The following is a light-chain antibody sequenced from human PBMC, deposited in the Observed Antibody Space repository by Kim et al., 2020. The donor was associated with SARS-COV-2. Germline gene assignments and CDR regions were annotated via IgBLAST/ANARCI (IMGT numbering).Light chain of an antibody. J-gene: IGLJ3*02. CDR3: ETRDSNTHWV. V-gene: IGLV4-60*03. CDR1: SGHSSYI. Sequence: QPVLTQSSSASASLGSSVKLTCTLSSGHSSYIIAWHQQQPGKAPRYLMKLEGSGSYNKGSGVPDRFSGSSSGADRYLTISNLQSEDEADYYCETRDSNTHWVFGGGTKLTVL. CDR2: LEGSGSY.